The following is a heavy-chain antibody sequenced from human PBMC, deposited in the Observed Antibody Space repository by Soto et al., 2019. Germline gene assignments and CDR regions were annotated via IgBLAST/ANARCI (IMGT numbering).Heavy chain of an antibody. CDR3: AGSGYRNCSGGSCYQTRHAFDI. CDR1: GGSISSYY. D-gene: IGHD2-15*01. CDR2: IYYSGST. Sequence: QVQLQESGPGLVKPSETLSLTCTVSGGSISSYYWSWIRQPPGKGLEWIGYIYYSGSTNYNPSLKSRVPISVATSKNQFSVKLSSVTAADTAVYSCAGSGYRNCSGGSCYQTRHAFDIWGQGTMVTVSS. V-gene: IGHV4-59*08. J-gene: IGHJ3*02.